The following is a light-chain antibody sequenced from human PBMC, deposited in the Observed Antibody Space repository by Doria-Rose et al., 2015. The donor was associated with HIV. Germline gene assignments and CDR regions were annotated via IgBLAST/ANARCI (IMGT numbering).Light chain of an antibody. CDR1: QDIAGW. V-gene: IGKV1-12*02. J-gene: IGKJ1*01. CDR2: AAS. Sequence: TQSPSSVSASVGDRVTITCRASQDIAGWLAWYQQNPGKAPKLLIYAASSLQSGVPSRFSGSGSGTDFTLTISSLQPEDFATYYCQQSYSTPWTFGQGTKVEIK. CDR3: QQSYSTPWT.